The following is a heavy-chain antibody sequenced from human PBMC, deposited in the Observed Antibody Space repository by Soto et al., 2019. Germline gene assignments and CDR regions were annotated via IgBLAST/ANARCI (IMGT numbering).Heavy chain of an antibody. J-gene: IGHJ3*02. CDR3: AKSRGNSGAFDI. D-gene: IGHD2-21*02. Sequence: SETLSLTCTVSGGSISSGDYYWSWIRQPPGKGLEWIGYIYYSGSTYYNPSLKSRVTISVDTSKNQFSLELSSVTAADTAVYYCAKSRGNSGAFDIWGQGTMVTVSS. CDR2: IYYSGST. CDR1: GGSISSGDYY. V-gene: IGHV4-30-4*01.